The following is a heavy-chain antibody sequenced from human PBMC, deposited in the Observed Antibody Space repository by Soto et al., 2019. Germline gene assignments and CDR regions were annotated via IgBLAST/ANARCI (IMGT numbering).Heavy chain of an antibody. Sequence: GGSLRLSCAASGFTFSNCAMNWVRQAPGKGLEWVSVITNSGSGSYYGDSVRGRFTISRDNSKSTLYLQMNSLRAEDTAIYYCVKENIASTAFDNWGQGILVTVSS. CDR2: ITNSGSGS. V-gene: IGHV3-23*02. J-gene: IGHJ4*02. CDR3: VKENIASTAFDN. D-gene: IGHD5-12*01. CDR1: GFTFSNCA.